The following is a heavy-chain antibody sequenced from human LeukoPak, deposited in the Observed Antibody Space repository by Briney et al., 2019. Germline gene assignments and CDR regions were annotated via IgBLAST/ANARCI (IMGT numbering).Heavy chain of an antibody. D-gene: IGHD6-6*01. J-gene: IGHJ4*02. CDR2: INHSGST. Sequence: SETLSLTCAVYGGSFSGYYWSWIRQPPGKGLEWIGEINHSGSTNYNPSLKSRVTISVDTSKNQFSLKLSSVTAADTALYYCARARGYSSSAPGDWGQGTLVTVSS. V-gene: IGHV4-34*01. CDR3: ARARGYSSSAPGD. CDR1: GGSFSGYY.